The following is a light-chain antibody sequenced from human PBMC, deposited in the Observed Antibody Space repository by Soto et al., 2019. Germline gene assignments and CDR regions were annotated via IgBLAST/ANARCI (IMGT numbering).Light chain of an antibody. J-gene: IGKJ1*01. Sequence: EIVMTQSPATLSVSPGERATLSCRASQSVSSSLAWYQHKPGQAPRLLIYGASTRATGIPARFSGSGSGTEVTLTTSSLQSADLAVYYCQQYKNWLTWTFGQGTKVDI. CDR3: QQYKNWLTWT. CDR1: QSVSSS. V-gene: IGKV3-15*01. CDR2: GAS.